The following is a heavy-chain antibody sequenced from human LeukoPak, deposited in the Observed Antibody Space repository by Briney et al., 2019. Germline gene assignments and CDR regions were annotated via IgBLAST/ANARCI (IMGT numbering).Heavy chain of an antibody. D-gene: IGHD2-15*01. CDR3: AREGRGGSGYYFDY. Sequence: KAGGSLRLSCADSGFTFSDYYMSWIRQAPGKGLEWVTYISSSGSTIYYADSVKGRFTISRDNAKNSLYLQMNSLRAEDTAVYYCAREGRGGSGYYFDYWGQGTLVTVSS. J-gene: IGHJ4*02. CDR1: GFTFSDYY. CDR2: ISSSGSTI. V-gene: IGHV3-11*01.